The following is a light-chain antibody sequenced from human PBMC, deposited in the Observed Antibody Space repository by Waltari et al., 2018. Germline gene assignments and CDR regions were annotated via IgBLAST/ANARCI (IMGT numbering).Light chain of an antibody. J-gene: IGKJ1*01. CDR3: LQATQFPWT. CDR1: QSLVHSDGNTY. V-gene: IGKV2-30*02. Sequence: DVVMTQSPLSLPVTLGQPASISCRSSQSLVHSDGNTYLHWFQQRPGQSPRRLIYKVSNRGSGVPDRFSGSGAVTDFTLKISRVEAEDVGVYYCLQATQFPWTFGQGTKVEIK. CDR2: KVS.